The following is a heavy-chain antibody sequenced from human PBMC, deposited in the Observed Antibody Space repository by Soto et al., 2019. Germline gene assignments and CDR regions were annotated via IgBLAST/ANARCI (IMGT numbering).Heavy chain of an antibody. CDR1: GASLSSGDYY. Sequence: QVQLQESGPGLVKPSQTLSLTCIVSGASLSSGDYYWSWIRQPPGKGLEWIAFIYYNVHNFYNPSHKRRVTIAIDTSNNQFSLTVRSVTAADTAVYYCARERRGGDSNGGVDYWGQGTLVTVSS. CDR3: ARERRGGDSNGGVDY. V-gene: IGHV4-30-4*01. CDR2: IYYNVHN. D-gene: IGHD2-21*02. J-gene: IGHJ4*02.